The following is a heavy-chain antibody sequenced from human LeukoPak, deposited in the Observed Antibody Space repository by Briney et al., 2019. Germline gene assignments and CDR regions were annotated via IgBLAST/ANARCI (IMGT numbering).Heavy chain of an antibody. J-gene: IGHJ4*02. CDR1: GGSISSSNYY. V-gene: IGHV4-39*07. D-gene: IGHD3-16*02. CDR2: IYYSGST. Sequence: PSETLSLTCTVSGGSISSSNYYWGWIRQPPGKGLEWIGSIYYSGSTYYSPSLKSRVTISVDTSKNQFSLKLSSVTAADTAVYYCARSYDYVWGSYRYTPLYFDYWGQGTLVTVSS. CDR3: ARSYDYVWGSYRYTPLYFDY.